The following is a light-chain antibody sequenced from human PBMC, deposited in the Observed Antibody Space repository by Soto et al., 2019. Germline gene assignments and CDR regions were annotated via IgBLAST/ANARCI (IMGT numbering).Light chain of an antibody. CDR1: QSVNSRY. V-gene: IGKV3D-20*02. CDR3: QQRSNWPWT. Sequence: EIVLTQSPGTLSLSPWERATLSCRASQSVNSRYLAWYQQKAGQAPRLLIYGASSRATGIPDRFSGSGSGTDFTLTISRREPADFAVYYCQQRSNWPWTFGQGTKVDIK. CDR2: GAS. J-gene: IGKJ1*01.